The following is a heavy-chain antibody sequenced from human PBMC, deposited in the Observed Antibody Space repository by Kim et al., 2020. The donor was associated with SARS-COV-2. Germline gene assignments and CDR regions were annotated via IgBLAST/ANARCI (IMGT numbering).Heavy chain of an antibody. V-gene: IGHV4-39*01. CDR3: ARHVQWELLVAFDI. Sequence: PSLKRRVTISVGTSKNQFSLKLSSGTAADTAVYYCARHVQWELLVAFDIWGQGTMVTVSS. D-gene: IGHD1-26*01. J-gene: IGHJ3*02.